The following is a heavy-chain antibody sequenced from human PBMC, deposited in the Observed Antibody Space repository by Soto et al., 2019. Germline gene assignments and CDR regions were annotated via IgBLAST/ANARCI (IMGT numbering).Heavy chain of an antibody. V-gene: IGHV1-3*01. J-gene: IGHJ6*02. CDR1: GYTFTSYA. D-gene: IGHD2-2*01. CDR3: ARNIVVVTAALTYYGMDV. CDR2: INAGNGNT. Sequence: QVQLVQSGAEVKKPGASVKVSCKASGYTFTSYAMHWVRQAPGQRLEWMGWINAGNGNTKYSQKFQGRVTITRDTSASTAYMELSSLRSEDTAVYYCARNIVVVTAALTYYGMDVWGQGTTVTVSS.